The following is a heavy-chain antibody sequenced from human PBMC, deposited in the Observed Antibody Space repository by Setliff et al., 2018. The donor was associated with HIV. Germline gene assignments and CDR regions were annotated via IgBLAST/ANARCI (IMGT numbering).Heavy chain of an antibody. V-gene: IGHV3-43D*04. D-gene: IGHD1-7*01. CDR1: GFTFDDYA. CDR3: GKDGVITGTTYPDY. Sequence: PGGSLRLPCAASGFTFDDYAMHWVRQAPGKGLEWVSLISWNGGSTHYADSVKGRFTISRDNSKNSLFLQMNSLRTEDTAFYYCGKDGVITGTTYPDYWGQGTLVTVSS. CDR2: ISWNGGST. J-gene: IGHJ4*02.